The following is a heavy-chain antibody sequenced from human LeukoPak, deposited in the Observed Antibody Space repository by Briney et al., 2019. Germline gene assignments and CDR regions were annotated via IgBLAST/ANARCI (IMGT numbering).Heavy chain of an antibody. J-gene: IGHJ2*01. CDR1: GYTFTSYG. V-gene: IGHV1-18*01. D-gene: IGHD3-22*01. CDR2: ISAYNGNT. Sequence: GASVKVSCKASGYTFTSYGISWVRQAPGQGLEWMGWISAYNGNTNYAQKLQGRVTMTTDTSTSTAYMELRSLRSDDTAVYYCARGRYYYDSSGYGSFDLWGRGTLVTVSS. CDR3: ARGRYYYDSSGYGSFDL.